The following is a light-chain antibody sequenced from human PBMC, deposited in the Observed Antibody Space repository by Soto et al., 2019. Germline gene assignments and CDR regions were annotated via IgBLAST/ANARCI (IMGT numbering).Light chain of an antibody. V-gene: IGKV3-20*01. CDR1: QSVKNNF. CDR2: AAS. CDR3: QQYGSSLI. J-gene: IGKJ4*01. Sequence: IVLTQSPGTLSLSPGEGATLSCRASQSVKNNFLAWYQQRPGQAPRLLIHAASIRATGIPDRFSGSASGTDFTLIISRLEPDDFAVYFCQQYGSSLIFGGGTRVEIK.